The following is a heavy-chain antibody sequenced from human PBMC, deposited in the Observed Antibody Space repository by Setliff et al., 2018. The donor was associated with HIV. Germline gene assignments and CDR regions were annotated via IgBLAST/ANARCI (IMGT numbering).Heavy chain of an antibody. CDR3: ARVPVAGANWFDP. Sequence: SETLSLTCSVSGVSINRTDHYWGWIRQSPGKRLEWIGSVSQGGSTYYNPSLKSRITISVDRSKNLFSLKLISVAAADQGVYYCARVPVAGANWFDPWGLGTLVTVSS. D-gene: IGHD2-21*01. V-gene: IGHV4-39*01. J-gene: IGHJ5*02. CDR1: GVSINRTDHY. CDR2: VSQGGST.